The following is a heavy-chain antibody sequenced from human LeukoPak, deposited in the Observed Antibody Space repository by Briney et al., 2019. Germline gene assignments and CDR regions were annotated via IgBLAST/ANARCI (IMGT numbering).Heavy chain of an antibody. Sequence: ASVKVSCKASGYTFTSYDINWVRQATGQGLEWMGWMNPNSGNTGYAQKFQGRVTMTRNTSISIAYMELSSLRSEDTAVYYCARAGRHYYDSSGYYTYYFDDWGQGTLVTVSS. J-gene: IGHJ4*02. CDR1: GYTFTSYD. CDR2: MNPNSGNT. V-gene: IGHV1-8*01. CDR3: ARAGRHYYDSSGYYTYYFDD. D-gene: IGHD3-22*01.